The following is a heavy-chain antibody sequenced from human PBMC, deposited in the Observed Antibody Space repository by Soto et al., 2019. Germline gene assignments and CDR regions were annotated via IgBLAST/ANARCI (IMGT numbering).Heavy chain of an antibody. J-gene: IGHJ4*02. CDR1: GFTVSSNY. Sequence: EVQLVESGGGLVQPGGSLRLSCAASGFTVSSNYMSWVRQAPGKGLEWVSVIYSGGSTYYADSVKGRFTISRHNSKHTLYLQMNSLRAEDTAVYYCARVALVGATGGDYWGQGTLVTVSS. D-gene: IGHD1-26*01. CDR2: IYSGGST. CDR3: ARVALVGATGGDY. V-gene: IGHV3-53*04.